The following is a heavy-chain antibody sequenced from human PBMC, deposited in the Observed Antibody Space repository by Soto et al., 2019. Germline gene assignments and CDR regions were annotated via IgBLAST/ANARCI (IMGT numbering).Heavy chain of an antibody. J-gene: IGHJ4*02. Sequence: SETLSLTCTVSGGSLSSVYYYWSWIRQPPGKGLEWIGYIYYSGRTYYNPSRKSRVTISVDTSKNQFSLKLSSVTAADTAVYYCARATWQYYFDYWGQGTLVTVSS. D-gene: IGHD5-12*01. CDR2: IYYSGRT. V-gene: IGHV4-30-4*01. CDR3: ARATWQYYFDY. CDR1: GGSLSSVYYY.